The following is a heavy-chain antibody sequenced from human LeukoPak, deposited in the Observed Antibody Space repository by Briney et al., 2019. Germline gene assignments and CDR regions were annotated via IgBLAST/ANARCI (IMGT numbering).Heavy chain of an antibody. CDR1: GGSISNYY. Sequence: MASETLSLTCTVSGGSISNYYWSWIRQPPGKGLEWIGYIYYTGSTNYNPSLESRVTISVDTSKNQFSLKLMSVTAADTAVYYCARGGWSLDYWGQGTLVTVSS. CDR3: ARGGWSLDY. J-gene: IGHJ4*02. CDR2: IYYTGST. V-gene: IGHV4-59*01. D-gene: IGHD6-19*01.